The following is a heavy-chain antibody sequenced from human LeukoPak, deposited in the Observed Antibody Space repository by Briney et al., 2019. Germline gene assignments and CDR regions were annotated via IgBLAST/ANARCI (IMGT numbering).Heavy chain of an antibody. CDR2: IKQDGSEK. D-gene: IGHD2-15*01. Sequence: PGGSLRLSCAASGFTFSSYWMSWVRQAPGKGLEWVANIKQDGSEKYYVDSVKGRFTISRDNAKNSLYLQMNSLSAEDTAVYYCAKYIVATNSNLVAATRRYFDYWGQGTLVTVSS. J-gene: IGHJ4*02. CDR1: GFTFSSYW. CDR3: AKYIVATNSNLVAATRRYFDY. V-gene: IGHV3-7*03.